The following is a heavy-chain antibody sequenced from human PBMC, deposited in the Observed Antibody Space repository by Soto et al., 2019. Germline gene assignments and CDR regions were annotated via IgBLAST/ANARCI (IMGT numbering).Heavy chain of an antibody. D-gene: IGHD2-2*01. V-gene: IGHV5-51*01. CDR3: ARLEYWVVVPAAMVGDY. CDR2: IYPGDSDT. J-gene: IGHJ4*02. CDR1: GYSFTSYW. Sequence: GESLKISCKGSGYSFTSYWIGWVRQMPGKGLEWMGIIYPGDSDTRYSPSFQGQVTISADKSISTAYLQWSSLKASDTAMYYCARLEYWVVVPAAMVGDYWGQGTLVTVSS.